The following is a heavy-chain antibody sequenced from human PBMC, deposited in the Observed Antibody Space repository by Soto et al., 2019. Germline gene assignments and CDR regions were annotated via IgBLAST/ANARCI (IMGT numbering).Heavy chain of an antibody. CDR3: ARLRLTGYFDY. V-gene: IGHV5-51*01. CDR2: IYPGDSET. CDR1: GYSFIRYW. J-gene: IGHJ4*02. Sequence: GESLKISCKGSGYSFIRYWIGWVRQKPGKGLEWMAIIYPGDSETRYSPSFQGQVTISADKSINTAYLQWSSLEASDTAVYYCARLRLTGYFDYWGQGTLVTVSS.